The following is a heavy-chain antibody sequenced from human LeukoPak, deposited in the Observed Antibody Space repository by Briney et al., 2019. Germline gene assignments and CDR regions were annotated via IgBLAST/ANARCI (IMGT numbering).Heavy chain of an antibody. D-gene: IGHD1-7*01. CDR2: ISGSGGST. Sequence: GGSLRLSCAASGFTFSSYAMSWVRQAPGKGLEWVSAISGSGGSTYYADSVKGRFTISRDNAKNSLYLQMNSLRAEDTAVYYCARYLTGTTDWFDPWGQGTLVTVSS. CDR1: GFTFSSYA. CDR3: ARYLTGTTDWFDP. V-gene: IGHV3-23*01. J-gene: IGHJ5*02.